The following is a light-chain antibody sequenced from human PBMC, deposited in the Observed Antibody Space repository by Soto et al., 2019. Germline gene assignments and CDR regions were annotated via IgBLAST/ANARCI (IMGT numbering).Light chain of an antibody. CDR1: QGISND. V-gene: IGKV1-27*01. CDR2: AES. Sequence: DIQMTQSPSSLSASIGDRVTITCRASQGISNDLAWYQQRPGKVPKLLIYAESTLQSGVPSRFSGSGSGTDFTLTISSLLPEDVATYYCQNFDSAAFTFGPGTNVDIK. CDR3: QNFDSAAFT. J-gene: IGKJ3*01.